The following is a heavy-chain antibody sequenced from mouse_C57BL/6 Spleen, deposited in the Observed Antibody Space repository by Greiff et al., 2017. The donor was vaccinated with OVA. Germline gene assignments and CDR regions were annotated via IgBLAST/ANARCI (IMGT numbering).Heavy chain of an antibody. Sequence: EVQLQQSGPGLVKPSQSLSLTCSVTGYSITSGYYWNWIRQFPGNKLEWMGYISYDGSNNYNPSLQNRISITRDTSKNQFFLKLNSVTTEDTATYYCAREDYGSSYGYFDVWGTGTTVTVSS. V-gene: IGHV3-6*01. J-gene: IGHJ1*03. CDR2: ISYDGSN. CDR1: GYSITSGYY. CDR3: AREDYGSSYGYFDV. D-gene: IGHD1-1*01.